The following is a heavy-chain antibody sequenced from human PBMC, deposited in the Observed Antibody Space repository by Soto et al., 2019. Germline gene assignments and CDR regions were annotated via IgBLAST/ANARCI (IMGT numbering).Heavy chain of an antibody. D-gene: IGHD3-10*01. CDR1: GGTFSSYA. Sequence: QVQLVQSGAEVKKPGSSVKVSCKASGGTFSSYAISWVRQAPGQGLEWMGGIIPIFGTANYAQKFQGRVTITADESTSTAYMELSSLRSEYTAVYYCARAGGNTMVRGVSNYYYGMDVWGQGTTVTVSS. CDR2: IIPIFGTA. J-gene: IGHJ6*02. CDR3: ARAGGNTMVRGVSNYYYGMDV. V-gene: IGHV1-69*01.